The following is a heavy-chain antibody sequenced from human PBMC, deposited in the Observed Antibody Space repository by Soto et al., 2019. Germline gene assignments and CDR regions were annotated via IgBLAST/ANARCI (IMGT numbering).Heavy chain of an antibody. D-gene: IGHD6-13*01. CDR2: IKQDGSEK. Sequence: GGSLRLSCAASGFTFSSYWMSWVRQAPGKGLEWVASIKQDGSEKYYVDSVKGRFTISRDNAKNSLYLQLNSLRAEDTAVYYCARFDGVEQQLVLYYYCGMDVWGQGNTVTVSS. V-gene: IGHV3-7*01. CDR1: GFTFSSYW. J-gene: IGHJ6*02. CDR3: ARFDGVEQQLVLYYYCGMDV.